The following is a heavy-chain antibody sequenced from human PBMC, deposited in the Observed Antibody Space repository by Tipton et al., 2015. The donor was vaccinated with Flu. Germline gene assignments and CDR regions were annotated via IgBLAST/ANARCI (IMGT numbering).Heavy chain of an antibody. V-gene: IGHV3-9*01. Sequence: SLRLSCAASGFTFDDYAMHWVRQAPGKGLEWVSGISWNSGSIGYADSVKGRFTISRDNAKNSLYLQMNSLRAEDTALYYCAKGIIYYYGMDVWGQGTTVPVSS. J-gene: IGHJ6*02. CDR3: AKGIIYYYGMDV. CDR1: GFTFDDYA. CDR2: ISWNSGSI.